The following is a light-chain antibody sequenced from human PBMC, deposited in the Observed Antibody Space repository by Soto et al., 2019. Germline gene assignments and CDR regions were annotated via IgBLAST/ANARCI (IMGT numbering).Light chain of an antibody. CDR2: GAS. CDR1: QSVTNDY. V-gene: IGKV3-20*01. J-gene: IGKJ1*01. Sequence: EIVLTQSPGTPSLSPGERATLSCRASQSVTNDYVAWYQRKPGQAPRLLIYGASYRATDIPRRFSGSGSGTDFTLTITRLEPEDFAVYYCQQYGSSPPTFGQGTKVEIK. CDR3: QQYGSSPPT.